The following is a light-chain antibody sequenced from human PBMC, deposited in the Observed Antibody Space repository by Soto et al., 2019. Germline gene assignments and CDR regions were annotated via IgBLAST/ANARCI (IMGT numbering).Light chain of an antibody. V-gene: IGKV3-11*01. Sequence: EIVLTQSPATLSLSPGERATLSCRASQSVSSYLAWYQQKPGQAPRLLIYDASNRATGFPARFGGSGFGTDFTLAISGLEPEDFAVYYCQQSSNWPLTFGGGTKVEIK. CDR3: QQSSNWPLT. J-gene: IGKJ4*02. CDR1: QSVSSY. CDR2: DAS.